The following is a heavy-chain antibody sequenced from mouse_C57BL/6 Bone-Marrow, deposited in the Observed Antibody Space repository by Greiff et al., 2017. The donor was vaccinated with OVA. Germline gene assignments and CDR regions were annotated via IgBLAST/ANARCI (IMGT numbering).Heavy chain of an antibody. D-gene: IGHD2-4*01. CDR2: IYPGGGYT. Sequence: QVQLQQSGAELVRPGTSVKMSCKASGYTFTNYWIGWAKQRPGHGLEWIGDIYPGGGYTNYNEKFKGKATLTADKSSSTAYMQFSSLTSEDSAIYYCAIYYDSPYWYFDVWGTGTTVTVSS. V-gene: IGHV1-63*01. J-gene: IGHJ1*03. CDR1: GYTFTNYW. CDR3: AIYYDSPYWYFDV.